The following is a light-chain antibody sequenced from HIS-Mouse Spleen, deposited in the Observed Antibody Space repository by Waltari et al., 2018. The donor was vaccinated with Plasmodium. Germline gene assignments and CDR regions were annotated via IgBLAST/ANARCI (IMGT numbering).Light chain of an antibody. CDR3: CSYAGSSTYV. J-gene: IGLJ1*01. V-gene: IGLV2-23*01. CDR2: EGS. CDR1: SSDVGSYNL. Sequence: QSALTQPASVSGSPGQSITISCTGTSSDVGSYNLVSWYQQQPGKAPKLMIYEGSKRPSGGANRFSGSKSGNTVSLTIAGRQAEDEADYYCCSYAGSSTYVFGTGTKVTVL.